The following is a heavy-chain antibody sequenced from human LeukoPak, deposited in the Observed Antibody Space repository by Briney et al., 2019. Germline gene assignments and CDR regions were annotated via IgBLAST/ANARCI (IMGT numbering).Heavy chain of an antibody. V-gene: IGHV3-21*01. CDR1: GFTFSSYS. Sequence: PGGSLRLSCAASGFTFSSYSMNWVRQAPGKGLEWVSSINADSVKGRFTISRDNAKNSLYLQMNSLRAEDTAVYYCARAKRNGFDIWGQGTMVTVSS. CDR2: I. CDR3: ARAKRNGFDI. J-gene: IGHJ3*02.